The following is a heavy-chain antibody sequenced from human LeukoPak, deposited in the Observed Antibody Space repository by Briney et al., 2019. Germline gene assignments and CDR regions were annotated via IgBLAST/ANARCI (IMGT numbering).Heavy chain of an antibody. V-gene: IGHV4-39*07. CDR1: GGSISSSTYY. Sequence: SETLSLTCSVSGGSISSSTYYWGWIRQPPGKGLEWIGRIYTSGSTNYNPSLKSRVTISVDTSKNQFSLKLSSVTAADTAVYYCARDGSSGWYSYYFDYWGQGTLVTVSS. CDR2: IYTSGST. D-gene: IGHD6-19*01. CDR3: ARDGSSGWYSYYFDY. J-gene: IGHJ4*02.